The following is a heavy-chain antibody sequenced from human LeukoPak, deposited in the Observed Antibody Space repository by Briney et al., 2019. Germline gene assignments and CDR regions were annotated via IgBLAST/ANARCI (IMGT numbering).Heavy chain of an antibody. D-gene: IGHD1-26*01. CDR2: IYYSGST. J-gene: IGHJ4*02. CDR3: AKSGGYGLIDY. Sequence: PSETLSLTCTVSGASVSGSAYYWGWIRQPPGKGLEWIGNIYYSGSTYYNESLESRVTISIDTSKNQFSLKLNSVTAADTAMYYCAKSGGYGLIDYWGQGTLVTVSS. V-gene: IGHV4-39*01. CDR1: GASVSGSAYY.